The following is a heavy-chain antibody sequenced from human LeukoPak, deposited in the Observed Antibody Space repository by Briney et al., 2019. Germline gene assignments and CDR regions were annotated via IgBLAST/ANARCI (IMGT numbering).Heavy chain of an antibody. J-gene: IGHJ4*02. Sequence: GGSLRLSCAASGFAFSNYAMAWVRQAPGKEPEWVSVITGGGADTYQIDSVKGRFTISRDNSRNTLYLQMNSLRAEDTAVYFCAKGTLGHCNGASCYPLDYWGQGTLVTVSS. CDR1: GFAFSNYA. CDR3: AKGTLGHCNGASCYPLDY. V-gene: IGHV3-23*01. CDR2: ITGGGADT. D-gene: IGHD2-15*01.